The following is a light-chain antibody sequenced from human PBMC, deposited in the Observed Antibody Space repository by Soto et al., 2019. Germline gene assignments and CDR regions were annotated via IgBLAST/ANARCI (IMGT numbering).Light chain of an antibody. J-gene: IGKJ4*01. CDR1: QSISSW. V-gene: IGKV1-5*03. CDR3: QQYNSYPLT. CDR2: EAS. Sequence: DIQMTQSPPTLSASVGDRVTITCRASQSISSWLDWYQQKPGKAPNLLIYEASSLGSGIPSRFSGSGSGTEFTLTIRSLQPDDFATYYGQQYNSYPLTFGGGTKVEIK.